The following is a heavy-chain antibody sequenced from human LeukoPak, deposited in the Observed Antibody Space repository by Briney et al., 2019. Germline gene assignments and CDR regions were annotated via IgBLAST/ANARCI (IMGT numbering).Heavy chain of an antibody. J-gene: IGHJ4*02. Sequence: SVKVSCKASGGTFSSYAISWVRQAPGQGLEWMGGIIPIFGTANYAQKFQGRVTITTDESTSTAYMELSSLRSEDTAVYYCASTITFYDFWAEYWGQGTLVTVSS. V-gene: IGHV1-69*05. CDR1: GGTFSSYA. CDR3: ASTITFYDFWAEY. CDR2: IIPIFGTA. D-gene: IGHD3-3*01.